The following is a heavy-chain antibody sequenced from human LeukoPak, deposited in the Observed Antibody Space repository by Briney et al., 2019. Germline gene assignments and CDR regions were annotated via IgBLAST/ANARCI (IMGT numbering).Heavy chain of an antibody. CDR1: GFTFRSYA. CDR2: VSDTGGST. Sequence: PGGSLRLSCAVSGFTFRSYAMSWVRQAPGKGLEWVSSVSDTGGSTYYADSVKGRFTISRDNSKNTLHLQMNSLRAEDTAIYYCAKGNYYDRSGYYPYWGQGTLVTVSS. D-gene: IGHD3-22*01. V-gene: IGHV3-23*01. CDR3: AKGNYYDRSGYYPY. J-gene: IGHJ4*02.